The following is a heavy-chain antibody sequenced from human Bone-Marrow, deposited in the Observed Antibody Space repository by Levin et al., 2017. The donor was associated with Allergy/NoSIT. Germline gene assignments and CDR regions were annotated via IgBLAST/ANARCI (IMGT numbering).Heavy chain of an antibody. Sequence: GGSLRLSCAASGFTFSVYNMNWVRQAPGKGLEWVSYISSGSTLRYYADSVRGRFTISRDNAKNLLYLQMNSLRAEDTAVYYCTRDQPRPYNDLWGQGTLVTVSS. CDR2: ISSGSTLR. D-gene: IGHD5-24*01. V-gene: IGHV3-48*04. CDR1: GFTFSVYN. J-gene: IGHJ4*02. CDR3: TRDQPRPYNDL.